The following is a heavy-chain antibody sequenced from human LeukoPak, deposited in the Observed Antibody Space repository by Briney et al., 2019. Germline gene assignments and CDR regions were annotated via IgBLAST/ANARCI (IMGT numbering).Heavy chain of an antibody. J-gene: IGHJ4*02. D-gene: IGHD3-10*01. CDR2: IVVGSGNT. CDR1: GFTFTSSA. V-gene: IGHV1-58*01. CDR3: AVTGSLWFGEPHVDY. Sequence: SVKVSCKASGFTFTSSAVQWVRQARGQRLEWIGWIVVGSGNTNYAQKSQERVTITRDMSTSTAYMELSSLRSEDTAVYYCAVTGSLWFGEPHVDYWGQGTLVTVSS.